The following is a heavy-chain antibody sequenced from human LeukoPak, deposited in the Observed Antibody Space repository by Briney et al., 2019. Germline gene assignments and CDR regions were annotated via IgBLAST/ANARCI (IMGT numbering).Heavy chain of an antibody. J-gene: IGHJ4*02. Sequence: PGGSRTLSCPASGFTFSDYAMHWVRQAPGKGLDWVALISYDGSDRYYADSVKGRFTISRDNSKNTLYLQMNSLRPEHTDVYVRAKLRVVFNWSYAYYCDYWARETLVSVFS. CDR1: GFTFSDYA. D-gene: IGHD1-7*01. V-gene: IGHV3-30*18. CDR2: ISYDGSDR. CDR3: AKLRVVFNWSYAYYCDY.